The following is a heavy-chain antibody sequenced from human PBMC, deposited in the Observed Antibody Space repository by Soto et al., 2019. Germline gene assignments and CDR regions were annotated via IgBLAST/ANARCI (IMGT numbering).Heavy chain of an antibody. CDR3: AKDRIVLCCSGGSCLQVYDYYGMDV. CDR2: ISGSGGST. D-gene: IGHD2-15*01. CDR1: GFTFSSIA. V-gene: IGHV3-23*01. Sequence: GGSLRLSCAASGFTFSSIAMTWAPQLPGRGLEWSPPISGSGGSTYYADSVKGRFTISRDNSKNTLYLQMNSLRAEDTAVYYCAKDRIVLCCSGGSCLQVYDYYGMDVWGQGTTVTVSS. J-gene: IGHJ6*02.